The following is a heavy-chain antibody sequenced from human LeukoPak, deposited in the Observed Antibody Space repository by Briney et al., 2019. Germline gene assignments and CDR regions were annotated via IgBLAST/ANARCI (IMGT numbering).Heavy chain of an antibody. CDR1: GGSISSGNYY. V-gene: IGHV4-30-2*01. D-gene: IGHD6-13*01. J-gene: IGHJ4*02. Sequence: SQTLSLTCTVSGGSISSGNYYWSWIRQPPGKGLEWIGYIHDTGSTYYNPSLKSRVTISIDRSENHFSLKLSSVTAAGTAVYYCASSSWYTSPADWGQGTLVTVSS. CDR2: IHDTGST. CDR3: ASSSWYTSPAD.